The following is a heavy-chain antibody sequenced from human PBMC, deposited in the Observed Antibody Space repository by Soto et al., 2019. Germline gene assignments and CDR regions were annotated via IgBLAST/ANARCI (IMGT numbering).Heavy chain of an antibody. CDR1: GFTFSSYS. CDR2: ISSSSSYI. CDR3: ARRLWYYYGSGSYYPDYFDY. Sequence: GGSLRLSCAASGFTFSSYSMNWVRQAPGKGLEWVSSISSSSSYIYYADSVKGRFTISRDNAKNSLYLQMNSLRAEDTAVYYCARRLWYYYGSGSYYPDYFDYWGQGTLVTVSS. J-gene: IGHJ4*02. V-gene: IGHV3-21*01. D-gene: IGHD3-10*01.